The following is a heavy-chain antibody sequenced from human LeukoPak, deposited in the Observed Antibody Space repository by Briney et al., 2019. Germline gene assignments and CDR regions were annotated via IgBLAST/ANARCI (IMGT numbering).Heavy chain of an antibody. CDR2: IYYSGST. Sequence: PSETLSFTCAVYGGSFSGYYWSWIRQPPGKGLEWIGYIYYSGSTNYNPSLKSRVTISVDTSKNQFSLKLSSVTAADTAVYYCAREERYSSSWGRYYYYGMDVWGQGTTVTVSS. CDR3: AREERYSSSWGRYYYYGMDV. J-gene: IGHJ6*02. D-gene: IGHD6-13*01. V-gene: IGHV4-59*12. CDR1: GGSFSGYY.